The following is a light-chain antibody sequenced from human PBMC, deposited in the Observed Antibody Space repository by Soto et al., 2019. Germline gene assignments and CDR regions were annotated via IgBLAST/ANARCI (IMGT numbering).Light chain of an antibody. CDR2: AAS. CDR3: LQYNNYPRT. CDR1: QDIRND. Sequence: DVQMTQSPSSLSASVGDRVTITCRASQDIRNDLGWYQQKAGKAPKRLIYAASSLQSGVPSRFSGSGSGTEFTLTISSLQPEDFATYYCLQYNNYPRTFGQGTKVEIK. V-gene: IGKV1-17*01. J-gene: IGKJ1*01.